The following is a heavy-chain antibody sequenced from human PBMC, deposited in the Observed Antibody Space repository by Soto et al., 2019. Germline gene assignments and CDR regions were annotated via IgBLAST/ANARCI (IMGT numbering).Heavy chain of an antibody. J-gene: IGHJ4*02. CDR3: AKGSGSHYDYFDY. CDR2: ITGGSNT. V-gene: IGHV3-23*01. D-gene: IGHD1-26*01. Sequence: GGSLRLSGAASGFTFSTYTMNWFSQAPGKGLEWVSAITGGSNTYYADSVKGRFTISRDNSKKTLYLQMNSLRVEDTAVYYCAKGSGSHYDYFDYWGRGTLVTVSS. CDR1: GFTFSTYT.